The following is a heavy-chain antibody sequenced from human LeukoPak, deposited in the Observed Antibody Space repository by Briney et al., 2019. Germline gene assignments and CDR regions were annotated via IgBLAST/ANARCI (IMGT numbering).Heavy chain of an antibody. CDR3: AGDQLPRPAFGY. J-gene: IGHJ4*02. CDR1: GFTFSSYS. D-gene: IGHD2-2*01. V-gene: IGHV3-21*01. CDR2: ISSSSSYI. Sequence: PGGSLRLSCAASGFTFSSYSMNWVSQAPGKGLEWVSSISSSSSYIYYADSVKGRFTISRDNAKNSLYLQMNSLRAEDTAVYYCAGDQLPRPAFGYWGQGTLVTVSS.